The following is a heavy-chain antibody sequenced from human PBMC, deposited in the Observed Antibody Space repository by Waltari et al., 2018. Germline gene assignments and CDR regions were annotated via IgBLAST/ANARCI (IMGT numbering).Heavy chain of an antibody. D-gene: IGHD3-3*02. V-gene: IGHV3-66*02. J-gene: IGHJ2*01. CDR2: IYAVGDT. CDR1: GCDLNSHY. CDR3: ARWRSIAFWYFEL. Sequence: EVRLVESGGHLVRPGGSLRLSGTASGCDLNSHYITWVRQAPGKGLQLVSVIYAVGDTYYADSVKGRFTISRDTSKNEVFLQMNDVRAVDTAVYYFARWRSIAFWYFELWGRGTLVTVSS.